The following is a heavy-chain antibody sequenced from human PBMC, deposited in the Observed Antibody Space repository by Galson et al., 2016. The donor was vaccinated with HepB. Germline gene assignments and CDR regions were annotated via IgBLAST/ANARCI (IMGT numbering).Heavy chain of an antibody. V-gene: IGHV3-74*01. CDR2: INNVGGDT. CDR1: GFTFNNYW. D-gene: IGHD6-19*01. Sequence: SLRLSCAASGFTFNNYWMHWVRQAPGKGLVWVSRINNVGGDTSYADSVKGRFTISRDNAKNTLYLQMNSLRAEDTAVYYCATFSSGWIPYWYSDLWGRGTLVTVSS. J-gene: IGHJ2*01. CDR3: ATFSSGWIPYWYSDL.